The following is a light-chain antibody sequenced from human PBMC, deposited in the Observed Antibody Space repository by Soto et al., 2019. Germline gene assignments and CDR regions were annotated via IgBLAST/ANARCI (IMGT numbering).Light chain of an antibody. J-gene: IGLJ3*02. CDR2: EVS. Sequence: QSALTQPVSVSGSLGQSITISCTGTSXDIGGYKYVSWYQQHPGKAPKLIIFEVSNRPSGVSDRFSGSNSGNTASLTISGLQAEDEADYYCTSYSRYRVLVFGGGTK. CDR1: SXDIGGYKY. V-gene: IGLV2-14*01. CDR3: TSYSRYRVLV.